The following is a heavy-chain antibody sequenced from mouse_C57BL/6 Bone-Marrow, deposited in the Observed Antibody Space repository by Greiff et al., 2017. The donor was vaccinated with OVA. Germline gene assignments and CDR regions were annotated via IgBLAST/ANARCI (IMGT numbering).Heavy chain of an antibody. CDR1: GFNFSDYY. CDR2: INYDGSST. Sequence: EVKLMESEGGLVQPGSSMKLSCTASGFNFSDYYMAWVRQVPEKGLEWVANINYDGSSTYYLDSLKSRFIISRDNATNILDLQMSSLKSEDTATYYCARDLWYFDFWGTGTTVTVSS. J-gene: IGHJ1*03. CDR3: ARDLWYFDF. V-gene: IGHV5-16*01.